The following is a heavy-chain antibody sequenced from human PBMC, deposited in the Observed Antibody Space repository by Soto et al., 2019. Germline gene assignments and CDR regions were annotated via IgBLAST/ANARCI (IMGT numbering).Heavy chain of an antibody. D-gene: IGHD2-21*02. J-gene: IGHJ3*02. Sequence: EVQLVESGGDLIQPGGSLRLSCAASGFTFSTYWMHWVRQAPGKGLVWVSRVNHDGSETIDADSVKGGFTVSRDNAKNKLLLQENSLRGDDAAVDYCSRGGCDDDFDNWGQGTMVTVSS. CDR1: GFTFSTYW. CDR3: SRGGCDDDFDN. CDR2: VNHDGSET. V-gene: IGHV3-74*01.